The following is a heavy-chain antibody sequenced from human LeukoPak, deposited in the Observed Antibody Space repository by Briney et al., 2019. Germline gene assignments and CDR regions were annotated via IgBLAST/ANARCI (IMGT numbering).Heavy chain of an antibody. Sequence: ASVKVSCKSSGYTFTTYGVTWVRQAPGQGLEWMGWISTDNGDTNYAQKLQGRVTLTTDTSTSTAYMELRSLRSDDTAVYYCAREGLGELTLDCWGQGTLVTVSS. V-gene: IGHV1-18*01. D-gene: IGHD3-16*01. J-gene: IGHJ4*02. CDR2: ISTDNGDT. CDR3: AREGLGELTLDC. CDR1: GYTFTTYG.